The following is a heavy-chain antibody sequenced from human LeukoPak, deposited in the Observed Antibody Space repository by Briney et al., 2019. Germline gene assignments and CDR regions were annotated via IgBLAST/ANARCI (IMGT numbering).Heavy chain of an antibody. CDR2: TYYRSEWYN. J-gene: IGHJ4*02. V-gene: IGHV6-1*01. CDR3: ARAIVGATRAYFDY. D-gene: IGHD1-26*01. CDR1: GVSVSSKSAA. Sequence: SRTLSLTCAISGVSVSSKSAAWDWLRPSPSRGLEWLGRTYYRSEWYNDYVASVKSRISINPDTSKNQFSLQLRSVTPEDTAEYYCARAIVGATRAYFDYWGQGTLVTVSP.